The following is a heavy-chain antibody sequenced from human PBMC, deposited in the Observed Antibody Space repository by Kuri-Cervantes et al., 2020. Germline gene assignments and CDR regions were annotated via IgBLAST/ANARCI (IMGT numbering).Heavy chain of an antibody. CDR1: GFTFSSYA. D-gene: IGHD4-17*01. CDR2: ISGSGGST. CDR3: VHLRDWFDP. V-gene: IGHV3-23*01. Sequence: GESLKISCAASGFTFSSYAMSWVRQAPGKGLEWVSAISGSGGSTYYADSVKGRFTISRDNAKNSLYLQMNSLRDEDTAVYYCVHLRDWFDPWGQGTLVTVSS. J-gene: IGHJ5*02.